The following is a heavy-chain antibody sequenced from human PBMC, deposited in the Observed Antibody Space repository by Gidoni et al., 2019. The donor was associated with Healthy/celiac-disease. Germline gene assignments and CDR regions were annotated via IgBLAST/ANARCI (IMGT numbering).Heavy chain of an antibody. CDR2: ISSSSSYI. CDR1: GFTFSSYS. J-gene: IGHJ4*02. V-gene: IGHV3-21*01. Sequence: EVQLVASGGGLVKPGGSLRLSCAASGFTFSSYSMNWVRQAPGKGLEWVSSISSSSSYIYYADSVKGRFTISRDNAKNSLYLQMNSLRAEDTAVYYCARGGVQLERHFDYWGQGTLVTVSS. CDR3: ARGGVQLERHFDY. D-gene: IGHD1-1*01.